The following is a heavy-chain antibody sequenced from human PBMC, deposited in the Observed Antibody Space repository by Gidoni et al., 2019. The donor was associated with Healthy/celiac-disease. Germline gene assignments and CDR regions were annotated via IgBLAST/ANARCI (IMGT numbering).Heavy chain of an antibody. D-gene: IGHD1-26*01. J-gene: IGHJ4*02. CDR2: INPNSGGK. CDR3: ARGVGAGDY. V-gene: IGHV1-2*02. CDR1: GYTFTGYY. Sequence: QVQLVQSGAEVKKPGASVKVSCKASGYTFTGYYMHWVRRAPGQGRGGMVWINPNSGGKNYAQKFQGRVTMTRDRSISTAYRELSRRRSDDTAVYYCARGVGAGDYWGQGTLVTVSS.